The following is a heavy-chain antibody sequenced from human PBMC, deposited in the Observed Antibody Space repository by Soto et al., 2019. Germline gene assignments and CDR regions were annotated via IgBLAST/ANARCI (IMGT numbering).Heavy chain of an antibody. V-gene: IGHV3-11*05. J-gene: IGHJ4*02. CDR1: GFTFSDHY. CDR3: AKGAWLDF. Sequence: TGGSLRLSCVASGFTFSDHYMTWIRQAPGKGLEWLSYISTSSSYTNYADSVKGRFTISRDNAMNSLYLQMNSLRAEDTALYYCAKGAWLDFWGRGTLVTVSS. D-gene: IGHD5-12*01. CDR2: ISTSSSYT.